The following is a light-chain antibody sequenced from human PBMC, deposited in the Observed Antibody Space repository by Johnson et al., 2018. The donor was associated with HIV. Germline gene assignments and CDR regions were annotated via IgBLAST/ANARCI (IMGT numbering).Light chain of an antibody. J-gene: IGLJ1*01. CDR1: SSNIGNNY. Sequence: QSVLTQPPSVSAAPGQKVTISCSGSSSNIGNNYVSWYQQLPGTAPKLLIYDNNKRPSGIPDRFSGSKSGTSATLGITGLPTGDEADYYCGTWDSSLSAYVFGSGIKATV. CDR3: GTWDSSLSAYV. V-gene: IGLV1-51*01. CDR2: DNN.